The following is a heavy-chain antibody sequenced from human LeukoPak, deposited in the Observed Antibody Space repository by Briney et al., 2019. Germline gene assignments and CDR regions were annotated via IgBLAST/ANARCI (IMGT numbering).Heavy chain of an antibody. CDR3: AKDDREYYDNGLGYFDL. D-gene: IGHD3-16*01. CDR1: GFTFDDYA. V-gene: IGHV3-9*03. J-gene: IGHJ2*01. CDR2: ISWNSDSI. Sequence: GGSLRLSCAASGFTFDDYAMHWVRQAPGKGLEWVSGISWNSDSIGSADSVKGRFTISRDNAKNSLYLQMNSLRVEDMAFYYFAKDDREYYDNGLGYFDLWGRAPWSLSPQ.